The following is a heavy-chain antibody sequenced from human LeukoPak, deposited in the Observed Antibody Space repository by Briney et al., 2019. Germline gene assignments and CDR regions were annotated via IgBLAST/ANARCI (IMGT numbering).Heavy chain of an antibody. J-gene: IGHJ4*02. CDR3: AREGRYFDWLYFDY. CDR1: GGSISSSNW. D-gene: IGHD3-9*01. Sequence: SETLSLTCAVSGGSISSSNWWSWVRQPPGKGLEWIGEIYHSGSTNYNPSLKSRVTISVDKSKNQFSLKLSSVTAADTAVYYCAREGRYFDWLYFDYWGQGTLVTASS. V-gene: IGHV4-4*02. CDR2: IYHSGST.